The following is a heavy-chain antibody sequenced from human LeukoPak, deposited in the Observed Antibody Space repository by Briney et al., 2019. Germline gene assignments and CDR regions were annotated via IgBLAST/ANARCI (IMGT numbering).Heavy chain of an antibody. D-gene: IGHD3-10*01. CDR3: ASSVLLWFGEPVRRMPGVPNHAFDI. CDR1: GGSISSYY. CDR2: IYTSGST. J-gene: IGHJ3*02. V-gene: IGHV4-4*07. Sequence: PSETLSLTCTVSGGSISSYYWSWIRQPAGKGLEWIGRIYTSGSTNYNPSLKSRVTMSVDTSKNQFSLKLSSVTAADTAVYYCASSVLLWFGEPVRRMPGVPNHAFDIWGQGTMVTVSS.